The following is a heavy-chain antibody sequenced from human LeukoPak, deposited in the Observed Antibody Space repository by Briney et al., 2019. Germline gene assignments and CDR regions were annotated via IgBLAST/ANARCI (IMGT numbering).Heavy chain of an antibody. D-gene: IGHD4-17*01. CDR2: ISYDGNQK. CDR3: AKDLHLGNGHYGGDY. CDR1: GFTFSSYG. Sequence: GGSLRLSCVASGFTFSSYGMHWVRQAPGRGLEWVAIISYDGNQKYYGDTVKGRFTISKDDSKNTLYLQMNSLRPEDTAVYYCAKDLHLGNGHYGGDYWGQGTLVTVSS. J-gene: IGHJ4*02. V-gene: IGHV3-30*18.